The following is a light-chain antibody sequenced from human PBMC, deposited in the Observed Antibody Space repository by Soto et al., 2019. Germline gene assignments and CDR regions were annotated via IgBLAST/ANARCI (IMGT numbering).Light chain of an antibody. J-gene: IGKJ2*01. Sequence: DIQMTQSPSTLSASVGDRVTITCRASQSISNWLVWYQQKPGKAPRLLIYGASTLQSGVPSRFSGSGSGTEFTLTISNLQPDDFATYYCQQYNNFPSTFGQGTKLEIK. CDR1: QSISNW. CDR3: QQYNNFPST. CDR2: GAS. V-gene: IGKV1-5*01.